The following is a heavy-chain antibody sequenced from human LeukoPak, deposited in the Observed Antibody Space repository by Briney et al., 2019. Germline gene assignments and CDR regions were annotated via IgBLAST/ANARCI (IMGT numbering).Heavy chain of an antibody. CDR2: ISTGGGST. CDR3: ANARVMIPFFDY. CDR1: GFTFDDYS. V-gene: IGHV3-23*01. J-gene: IGHJ4*02. Sequence: GGSLRLSCAASGFTSGFTFDDYSMNWVRQVPGKGLEWVSAISTGGGSTYYADSVKGRCTISRDNSKNTLSLQLNSLRAEDTAVYYCANARVMIPFFDYWGQGTLVTVSS. D-gene: IGHD3-22*01.